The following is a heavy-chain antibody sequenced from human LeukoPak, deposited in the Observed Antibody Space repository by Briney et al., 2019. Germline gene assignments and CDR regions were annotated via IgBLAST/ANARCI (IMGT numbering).Heavy chain of an antibody. CDR2: INPNSGGT. V-gene: IGHV1-2*02. CDR3: ARDPYYYDSSGPQPFDY. D-gene: IGHD3-22*01. CDR1: GYTFTGYY. Sequence: ASVKVSCKASGYTFTGYYMHWVRQAPGQGLEWMGWINPNSGGTNYAQKFQGRVTMTRDTSISTAYMEPNRLRSDDTAVYYCARDPYYYDSSGPQPFDYWGQGTLVTVSS. J-gene: IGHJ4*02.